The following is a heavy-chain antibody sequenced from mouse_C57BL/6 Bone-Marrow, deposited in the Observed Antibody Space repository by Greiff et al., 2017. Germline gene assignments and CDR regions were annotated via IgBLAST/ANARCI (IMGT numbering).Heavy chain of an antibody. CDR2: IYPGSGST. J-gene: IGHJ1*03. D-gene: IGHD2-3*01. Sequence: QVQLQQPGAELVKPGASVTMSCKASGYTFTRYWITWVKQRPGQGLEWIGDIYPGSGSTNYNEKFKSKATLTVDTSSSTAYMQLSSLTSEDSAVYYCAREDGYFPYGYFDVWGTGTTVTVSS. V-gene: IGHV1-55*01. CDR1: GYTFTRYW. CDR3: AREDGYFPYGYFDV.